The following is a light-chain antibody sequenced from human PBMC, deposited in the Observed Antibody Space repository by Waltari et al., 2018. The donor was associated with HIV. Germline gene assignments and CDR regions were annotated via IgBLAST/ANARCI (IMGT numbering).Light chain of an antibody. CDR1: SSNIGSNT. V-gene: IGLV1-44*01. CDR2: SNK. J-gene: IGLJ2*01. CDR3: AVWDDSLNGWV. Sequence: QSVLTQPPSTSGTPGQRVTISCSGRSSNIGSNTINWYQQPPGTAPKLLIYSNKQRPSGVPDRFSGSKSGTSASLAISGLQSEDEADYYCAVWDDSLNGWVFGGGTKLTVL.